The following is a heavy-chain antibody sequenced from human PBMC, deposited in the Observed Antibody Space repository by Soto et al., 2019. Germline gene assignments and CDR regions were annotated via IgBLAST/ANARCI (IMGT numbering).Heavy chain of an antibody. CDR2: MNPNSGNT. J-gene: IGHJ5*02. CDR1: GYTFTSYD. CDR3: ARRIAAVNWFDP. Sequence: ASVKVSCKASGYTFTSYDINWVRQATGQGLEWMGWMNPNSGNTGYAQKFQGRVTMTRNTSISTAYMELSSLRSEDTAVYYCARRIAAVNWFDPWGQGSLVTVYS. D-gene: IGHD6-25*01. V-gene: IGHV1-8*01.